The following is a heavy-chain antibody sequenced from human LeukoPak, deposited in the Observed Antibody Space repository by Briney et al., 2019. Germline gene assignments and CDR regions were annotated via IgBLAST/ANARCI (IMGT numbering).Heavy chain of an antibody. CDR3: ARTETDTAMDYHFDY. D-gene: IGHD5-18*01. J-gene: IGHJ4*02. CDR2: ISYDGSNK. V-gene: IGHV3-30*04. Sequence: PGRSLRLSCAASGFTFSSYAMHWVRQAPGKGLEWVAVISYDGSNKYYADSVKGRFTISRDNSKNTLYLQMNSLRAEDTAVYYCARTETDTAMDYHFDYWGQGTLVTVSS. CDR1: GFTFSSYA.